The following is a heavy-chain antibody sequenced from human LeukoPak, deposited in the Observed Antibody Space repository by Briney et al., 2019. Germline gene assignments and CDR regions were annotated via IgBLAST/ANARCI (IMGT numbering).Heavy chain of an antibody. V-gene: IGHV1-46*01. D-gene: IGHD5-12*01. CDR2: INPSGGST. CDR3: ATLDKWLPLH. Sequence: ASVKVSCKASGYTFTSYYMHWARQAPGQGLEWMGIINPSGGSTSYAQKFQGRVTMTRDTSTSTAYMELRSLRSDDTAVYYCATLDKWLPLHWGQGTLVTVSS. CDR1: GYTFTSYY. J-gene: IGHJ4*02.